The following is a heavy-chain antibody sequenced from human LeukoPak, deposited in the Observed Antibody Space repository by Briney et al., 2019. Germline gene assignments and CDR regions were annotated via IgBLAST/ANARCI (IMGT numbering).Heavy chain of an antibody. CDR3: ASSNQGSWLFDY. Sequence: SETLSLTCTVSGGSISSGGYYWSWIRQPPGKGLEWIGYIYHSGSTYYNPSLKSRVTISVDRSKNQFSLKLSSVTAADTAVYYCASSNQGSWLFDYWGQGTLVTVSS. CDR1: GGSISSGGYY. J-gene: IGHJ4*02. V-gene: IGHV4-30-2*02. D-gene: IGHD6-13*01. CDR2: IYHSGST.